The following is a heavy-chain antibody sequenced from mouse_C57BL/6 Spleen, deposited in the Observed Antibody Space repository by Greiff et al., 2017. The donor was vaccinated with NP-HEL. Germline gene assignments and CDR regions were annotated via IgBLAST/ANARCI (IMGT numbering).Heavy chain of an antibody. J-gene: IGHJ4*01. V-gene: IGHV14-3*01. D-gene: IGHD1-1*01. CDR2: IDPANGNT. CDR3: ARSPYYGSSSYAMDY. CDR1: GFNIKNTY. Sequence: VQLQQSVAELVRPGASVKLSCTASGFNIKNTYMHWVKQRPEQGLEWIGRIDPANGNTKYAPKFQGKATITADTSSYTAYLQLSSLTSEDTAIYYCARSPYYGSSSYAMDYWGQGTSVTVSS.